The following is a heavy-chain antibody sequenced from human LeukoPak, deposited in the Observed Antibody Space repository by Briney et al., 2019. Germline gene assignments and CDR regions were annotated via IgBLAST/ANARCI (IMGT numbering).Heavy chain of an antibody. CDR1: GGSISGSRYY. J-gene: IGHJ3*01. V-gene: IGHV4-39*01. D-gene: IGHD4-23*01. CDR2: ISSRGST. CDR3: ARADYGGNSCTFDV. Sequence: SETLSLTCSVSGGSISGSRYYWGWVRQPPGKGLEWIGSISSRGSTYYNPSLKTRVIISVDTSKNQFSLKLTSVTAADTAVYYCARADYGGNSCTFDVWGQGTMVTVSS.